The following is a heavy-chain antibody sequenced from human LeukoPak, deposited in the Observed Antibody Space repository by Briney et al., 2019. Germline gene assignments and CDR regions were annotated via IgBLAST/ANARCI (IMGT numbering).Heavy chain of an antibody. J-gene: IGHJ4*02. D-gene: IGHD3-22*01. CDR2: INSDGRTT. V-gene: IGHV3-74*01. CDR3: AREGYYDSSGYSIRFSY. CDR1: EFTFSSYW. Sequence: RGSLRLSCEASEFTFSSYWMHWVRPAPGKGLVWVSRINSDGRTTIYADSVKGRFTISRDNAKNTLYLQMNSLRAEDTAVYYCAREGYYDSSGYSIRFSYWGQGTLVTVSS.